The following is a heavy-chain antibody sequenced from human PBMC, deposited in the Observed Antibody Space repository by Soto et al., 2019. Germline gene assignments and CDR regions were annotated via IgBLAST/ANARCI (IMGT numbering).Heavy chain of an antibody. CDR3: ASRGGTGDHTNWFDP. J-gene: IGHJ5*02. CDR2: IYPGDSDT. Sequence: EVQLVQSGAEVKKPGESLKISCKGLGYTFTDYWIAWVRQMPGKGLEWMGIIYPGDSDTTYSPSFQGQVTISADKSIKTAYLQVSSLKASDSAMYYCASRGGTGDHTNWFDPWGQGTLVTVSS. V-gene: IGHV5-51*01. D-gene: IGHD3-10*01. CDR1: GYTFTDYW.